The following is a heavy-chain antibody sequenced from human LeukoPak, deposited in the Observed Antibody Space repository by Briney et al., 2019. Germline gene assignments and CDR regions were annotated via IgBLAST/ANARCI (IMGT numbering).Heavy chain of an antibody. J-gene: IGHJ4*02. CDR1: GFTFSSYG. Sequence: HSGGSLRLSCAASGFTFSSYGMHWVRQAPGKGLEWVVVIWYDGSNKYYADSVKGRFTISRDNSKNTLYLQMNSLRAEDTAVYYCASAGYSSSWYFDYWGQGTLVTVSS. CDR3: ASAGYSSSWYFDY. D-gene: IGHD6-13*01. CDR2: IWYDGSNK. V-gene: IGHV3-33*01.